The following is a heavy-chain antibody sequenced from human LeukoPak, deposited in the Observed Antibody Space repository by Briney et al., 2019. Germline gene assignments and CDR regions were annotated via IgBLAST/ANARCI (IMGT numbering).Heavy chain of an antibody. CDR3: ARTRDGYSRPFDY. CDR1: GYSFTTYW. Sequence: GESLKISCKGSGYSFTTYWIGWERQMPGKGLEWMGIIYPGDSDTRYSPSFQGQVTISADKSISTAYLQWSSLKASDTAIYYCARTRDGYSRPFDYWGQGTLVTVSS. J-gene: IGHJ4*02. V-gene: IGHV5-51*01. CDR2: IYPGDSDT. D-gene: IGHD5-24*01.